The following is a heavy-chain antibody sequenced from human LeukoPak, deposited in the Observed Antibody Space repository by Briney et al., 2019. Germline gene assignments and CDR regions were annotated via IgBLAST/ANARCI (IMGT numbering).Heavy chain of an antibody. J-gene: IGHJ2*01. CDR3: ARAPGSGYYSYWYFDL. CDR2: IYYSGST. V-gene: IGHV4-59*01. Sequence: SETLSLTCTVSGGSISSYYWSWIRQPPGKGLEWIGHIYYSGSTNYNPSLKSRFTISLDTSKNQFSLKLSSVTAADTAVYYCARAPGSGYYSYWYFDLRGRGTLVTVSS. CDR1: GGSISSYY. D-gene: IGHD3-22*01.